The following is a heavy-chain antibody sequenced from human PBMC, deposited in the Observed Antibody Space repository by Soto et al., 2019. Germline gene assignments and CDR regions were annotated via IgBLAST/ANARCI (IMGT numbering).Heavy chain of an antibody. CDR2: IRSKAYGGTT. Sequence: GESLKISCTASGFTFGDYAMSWFRQAPGKGLEWVGFIRSKAYGGTTEYAASVKGRFTISRDDSKSIAYLQMNSLKTEDTAVYYCTREEDIVVVPAAIPLDYWGQGTLVTVSS. V-gene: IGHV3-49*03. J-gene: IGHJ4*02. CDR1: GFTFGDYA. CDR3: TREEDIVVVPAAIPLDY. D-gene: IGHD2-2*02.